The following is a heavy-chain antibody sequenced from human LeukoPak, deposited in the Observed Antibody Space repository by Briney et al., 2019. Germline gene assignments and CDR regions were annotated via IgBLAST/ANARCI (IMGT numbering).Heavy chain of an antibody. D-gene: IGHD6-13*01. CDR3: TRGNSIAAGAN. CDR2: LYYSGGT. V-gene: IGHV4-39*07. CDR1: GGSSSSSNDY. J-gene: IGHJ4*02. Sequence: SETLSLTCSVSGGSSSSSNDYWGWVRQLPGKGLEWIGSLYYSGGTYNNPFLKSRVTISVDTSKKQSSLKVSSVTAADTAVYYCTRGNSIAAGANWGQGTLVTVSS.